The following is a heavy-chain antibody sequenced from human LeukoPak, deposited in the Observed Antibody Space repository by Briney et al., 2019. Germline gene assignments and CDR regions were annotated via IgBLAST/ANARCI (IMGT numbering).Heavy chain of an antibody. CDR2: ISSSSSTI. J-gene: IGHJ4*02. CDR1: GFTFSSYS. D-gene: IGHD2/OR15-2a*01. CDR3: ARDPLTRRDSTPH. V-gene: IGHV3-48*01. Sequence: GGSLRHSCAASGFTFSSYSMNWVRQAPGKGLEWVSYISSSSSTIYYADSVKGRFTISRDNAKNSLYLQMNSLRAEDTAVYYCARDPLTRRDSTPHWGQGTLVTVSS.